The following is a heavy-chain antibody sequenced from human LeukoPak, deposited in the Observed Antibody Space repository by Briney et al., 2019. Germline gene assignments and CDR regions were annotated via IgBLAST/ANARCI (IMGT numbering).Heavy chain of an antibody. CDR2: ISSSGHRT. CDR3: ARDAAGAFDI. V-gene: IGHV3-48*03. J-gene: IGHJ3*02. CDR1: GFIFSNYE. Sequence: GGSLRLSCVVSGFIFSNYEANWVRLAPGRGLEWVSYISSSGHRTYYADSVKGRFTISRDNAKNSLYLLMNSLRVEDTATYYCARDAAGAFDIWGQGTMVTVSS.